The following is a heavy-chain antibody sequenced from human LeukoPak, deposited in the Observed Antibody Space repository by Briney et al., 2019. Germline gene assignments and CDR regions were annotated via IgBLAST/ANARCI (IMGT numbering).Heavy chain of an antibody. V-gene: IGHV3-7*01. CDR1: GFTFSDYA. J-gene: IGHJ5*02. D-gene: IGHD5-24*01. CDR2: IKEDGSIE. Sequence: GGSLRLSCAASGFTFSDYAMSWVRQAPGKGLEWVANIKEDGSIEDYVDSVKGRFTVSRDNAKNSLYLQMNSLRVEDTAVYYCVSQQLAPPGGRGTVVTVS. CDR3: VSQQLAPP.